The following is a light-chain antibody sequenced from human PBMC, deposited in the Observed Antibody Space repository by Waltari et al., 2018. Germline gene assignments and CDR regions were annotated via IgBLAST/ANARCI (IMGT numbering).Light chain of an antibody. V-gene: IGKV3-11*01. J-gene: IGKJ2*01. Sequence: EIVLTQSPATLSLSPGERATLSCRASQSVSNSLAWYQQKPGQAPRLLIYDASTRATGIPARFSGSGSGTDFTLTISSLQPEDFATYYCQQSYSTPYTFGQGTKLEIK. CDR1: QSVSNS. CDR3: QQSYSTPYT. CDR2: DAS.